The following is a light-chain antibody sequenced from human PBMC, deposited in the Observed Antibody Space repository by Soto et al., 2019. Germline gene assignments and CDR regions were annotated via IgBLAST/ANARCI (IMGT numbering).Light chain of an antibody. CDR1: QSISTY. CDR3: QQRRDWPIT. Sequence: EIVLTQSPATLSLSPGERATLSCRASQSISTYLAWYQQKPGQAPRLLIYDASNRAPGIPASFSGSGSETDFTLTISSLEPEDFAVYYCQQRRDWPITFGQGTRLEIK. V-gene: IGKV3-11*01. J-gene: IGKJ5*01. CDR2: DAS.